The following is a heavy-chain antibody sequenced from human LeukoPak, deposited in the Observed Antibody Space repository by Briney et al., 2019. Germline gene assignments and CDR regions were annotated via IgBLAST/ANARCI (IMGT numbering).Heavy chain of an antibody. CDR3: AKPPHRYSGSYRDAFDI. J-gene: IGHJ3*02. D-gene: IGHD1-26*01. CDR2: IPYDGSNK. Sequence: GGSLRLSCAASGFTFSSYGMHWVRQAPGKGLEWVAVIPYDGSNKYYADSVKGRFTISRDNSKNTLYLQMNSLRAEDTAVYYCAKPPHRYSGSYRDAFDIWGQGTMVTVSS. CDR1: GFTFSSYG. V-gene: IGHV3-30*18.